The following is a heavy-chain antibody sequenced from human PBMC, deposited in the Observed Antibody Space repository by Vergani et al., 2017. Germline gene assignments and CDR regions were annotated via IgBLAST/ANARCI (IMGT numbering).Heavy chain of an antibody. CDR1: GYTFTSYG. CDR2: ISAYNGNT. V-gene: IGHV1-18*01. D-gene: IGHD6-19*01. Sequence: QVQLVQSGAAVKKPGSSVKVSYKASGYTFTSYGISWVRQAPGQGLEWMGWISAYNGNTNYAQKLQGRVTMTTDTSTSTAYMELRSLSSDDTAVYYCAREGRSSGWHQGVTDPWGQGTLVTVSS. CDR3: AREGRSSGWHQGVTDP. J-gene: IGHJ5*02.